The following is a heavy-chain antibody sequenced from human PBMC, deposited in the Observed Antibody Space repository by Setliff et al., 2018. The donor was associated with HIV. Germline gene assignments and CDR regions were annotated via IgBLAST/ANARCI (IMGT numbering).Heavy chain of an antibody. CDR3: ITESYSRSWYY. D-gene: IGHD6-13*01. CDR2: ITGSGDTI. CDR1: GFTFSNYE. V-gene: IGHV3-48*03. J-gene: IGHJ4*02. Sequence: GGSLRLSCAASGFTFSNYEMSWVRQAPGKGPEWVSYITGSGDTIYYADSVKGRFTMSRDNAKDSLYLQMSSLRAEDTAVYYCITESYSRSWYYWGQGTLVTVSS.